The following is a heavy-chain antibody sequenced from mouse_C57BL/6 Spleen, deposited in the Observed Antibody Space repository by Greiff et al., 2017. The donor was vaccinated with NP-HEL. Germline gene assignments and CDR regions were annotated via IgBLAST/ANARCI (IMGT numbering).Heavy chain of an antibody. J-gene: IGHJ3*01. CDR1: GYAFTNYL. V-gene: IGHV1-54*01. D-gene: IGHD1-1*01. CDR2: INPGSGGT. Sequence: QVQLQQSGAELVRPGTSVKVSCKASGYAFTNYLIEWVKQRPGQGLEWIGVINPGSGGTNYNEKFKGKATLTADKSSSTAYMQLSSLTSEDSAVYFCAREFITTAYWGQGTLVTVSA. CDR3: AREFITTAY.